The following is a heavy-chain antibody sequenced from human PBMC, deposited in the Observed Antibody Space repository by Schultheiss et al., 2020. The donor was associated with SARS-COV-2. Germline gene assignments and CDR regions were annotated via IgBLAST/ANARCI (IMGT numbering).Heavy chain of an antibody. D-gene: IGHD6-19*01. CDR1: GYTFTGYY. J-gene: IGHJ4*02. CDR3: ARSLPMGAHTVAGHFDY. Sequence: ASVKVSCKASGYTFTGYYMHWVRQAPGQGLEWMGWINPNSGGTNYAQKFQGWVTMTRDTSISTAYMELSRLRSYDTAVYYCARSLPMGAHTVAGHFDYWGQGTLVTVSS. CDR2: INPNSGGT. V-gene: IGHV1-2*04.